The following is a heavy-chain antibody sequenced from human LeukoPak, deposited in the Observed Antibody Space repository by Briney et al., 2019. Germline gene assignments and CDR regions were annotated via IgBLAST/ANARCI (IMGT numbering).Heavy chain of an antibody. CDR1: GFTFSAYN. J-gene: IGHJ4*02. Sequence: GGSLRLSCAASGFTFSAYNTNWGSQAPGKWMEWVSCISSSSSYIYYADSVKGRFTISRDNAKNSLYLQMNSLRAEDTAVYYCARTVTGRNDNWGQGTLVTVSS. V-gene: IGHV3-21*01. CDR3: ARTVTGRNDN. D-gene: IGHD3-9*01. CDR2: ISSSSSYI.